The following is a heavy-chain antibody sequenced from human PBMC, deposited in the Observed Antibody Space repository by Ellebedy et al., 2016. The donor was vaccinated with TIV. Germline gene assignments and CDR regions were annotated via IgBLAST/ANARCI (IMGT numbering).Heavy chain of an antibody. J-gene: IGHJ4*02. V-gene: IGHV4-38-2*02. CDR1: GYSISSDYY. Sequence: SETLSLXXTVSGYSISSDYYWGWIRQPPGKGLEWIGSMYHSGSTYYNPSLKSRVTISVDTFKNQFSLKLSSVTAADTAVYFCARAPSFGTGAYWIDSWGPGTLVSVSS. D-gene: IGHD3-10*01. CDR2: MYHSGST. CDR3: ARAPSFGTGAYWIDS.